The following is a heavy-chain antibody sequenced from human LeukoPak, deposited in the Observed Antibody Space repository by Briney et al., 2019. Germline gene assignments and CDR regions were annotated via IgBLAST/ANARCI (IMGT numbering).Heavy chain of an antibody. D-gene: IGHD3-3*01. CDR2: IRYDGSDK. CDR3: SKTSLSDSSGHYYYMDV. V-gene: IGHV3-30*02. J-gene: IGHJ6*03. CDR1: GFTFGGSG. Sequence: GGSLRLSCAASGFTFGGSGMHWVRQAPGKGLEWVAFIRYDGSDKHYADSVKGRFTISRDNSKNTVYLQIYSLTPDDTAVYFCSKTSLSDSSGHYYYMDVWGKGTTVTISS.